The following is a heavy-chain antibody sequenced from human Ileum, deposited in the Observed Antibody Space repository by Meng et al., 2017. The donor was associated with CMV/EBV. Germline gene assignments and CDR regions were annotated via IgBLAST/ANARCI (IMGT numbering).Heavy chain of an antibody. Sequence: QVPLPQRVAGLLKTSHTLPLTCGVTGGSFSSFSWTWIRQPPGKGPEWIGDINHRGTTNYSPSLKSRVTISIDTSKKQFSLRLSSLTAADTAVYYCTRGRVGDWGFDFWGQGTLVTVSS. CDR1: GGSFSSFS. D-gene: IGHD1-26*01. CDR2: INHRGTT. J-gene: IGHJ4*02. CDR3: TRGRVGDWGFDF. V-gene: IGHV4-34*02.